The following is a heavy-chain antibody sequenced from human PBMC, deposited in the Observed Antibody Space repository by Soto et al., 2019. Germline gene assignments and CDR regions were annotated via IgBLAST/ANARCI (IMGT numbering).Heavy chain of an antibody. V-gene: IGHV1-18*01. CDR2: ISAYNGNT. Sequence: QVQLVQSGAEVKKPGASVKVSCKASGYTFTSYGISWVRQAPGQGLEWMGWISAYNGNTNYAQKLQGRVTMTTDTSTSTAYMELRSLRSDDTAVYYCARVHTKKRNYDFWSGSQDYWGQGTLVTVSS. CDR1: GYTFTSYG. J-gene: IGHJ4*02. D-gene: IGHD3-3*01. CDR3: ARVHTKKRNYDFWSGSQDY.